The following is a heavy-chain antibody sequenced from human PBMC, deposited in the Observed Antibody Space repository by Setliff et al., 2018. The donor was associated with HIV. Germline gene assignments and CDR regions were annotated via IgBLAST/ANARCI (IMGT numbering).Heavy chain of an antibody. J-gene: IGHJ6*03. V-gene: IGHV4-61*09. Sequence: SETLSLTCTVSGGSISGGSYYWSWIRQPAGKGLEWIGHIYTSGSTNYNPSLKSRVTISADTSENQFSLKLRSVTAADTAVYYCALGMVREARYYYYYYMDVWGKGTTVTVSS. CDR2: IYTSGST. D-gene: IGHD3-10*01. CDR1: GGSISGGSYY. CDR3: ALGMVREARYYYYYYMDV.